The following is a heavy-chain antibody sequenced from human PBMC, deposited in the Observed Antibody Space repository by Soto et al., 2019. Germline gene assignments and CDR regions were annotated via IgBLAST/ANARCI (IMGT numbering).Heavy chain of an antibody. CDR1: GDSISSYY. V-gene: IGHV4-59*12. CDR3: ARDKIPGLFDY. J-gene: IGHJ4*02. D-gene: IGHD2-21*01. Sequence: SETLSLTCTVSGDSISSYYWSWIRQAPGKGLEWIGYIYYGGSTNYNPSLKSRVTISVDTSKNQFSREVSSVTAADTAVYYCARDKIPGLFDYWGQGILVTVSS. CDR2: IYYGGST.